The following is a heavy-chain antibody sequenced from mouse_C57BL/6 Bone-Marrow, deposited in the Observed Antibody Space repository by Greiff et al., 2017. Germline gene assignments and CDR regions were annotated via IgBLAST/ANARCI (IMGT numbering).Heavy chain of an antibody. Sequence: EENVVESGGDLVKPGGSLKLSCAASGFTFSSYGMSWVRQTPDKRLEWVATISSGGSYTNKPDSVKGGFTISRDNAKNNLYLQMSSLKSEDTAMYYCARRGMVKGYFDYWGQGTTLTVSS. D-gene: IGHD2-2*01. CDR3: ARRGMVKGYFDY. CDR1: GFTFSSYG. CDR2: ISSGGSYT. J-gene: IGHJ2*01. V-gene: IGHV5-6*01.